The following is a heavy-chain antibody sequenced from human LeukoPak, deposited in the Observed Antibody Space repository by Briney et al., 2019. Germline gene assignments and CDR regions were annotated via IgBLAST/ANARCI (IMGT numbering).Heavy chain of an antibody. CDR2: INHSGST. Sequence: SETLSLTCAVYGGSFSGYYWSWIRQPPGKGLEWIGEINHSGSTNYNPSLKSRVTISVDTSKNQFSLKLSSVTAADTAVYYCARVNVPGLTNYDFWSGYSFYYYYHMDVWGKGTTVTVSS. J-gene: IGHJ6*03. CDR3: ARVNVPGLTNYDFWSGYSFYYYYHMDV. CDR1: GGSFSGYY. V-gene: IGHV4-34*01. D-gene: IGHD3-3*01.